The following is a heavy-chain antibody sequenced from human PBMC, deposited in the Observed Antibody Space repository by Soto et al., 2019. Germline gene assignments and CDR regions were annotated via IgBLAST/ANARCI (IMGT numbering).Heavy chain of an antibody. CDR2: INSDGSST. CDR3: ARGGVGRYCSSTSCYTSVFDY. CDR1: GFTFSSYW. Sequence: EVQLVESGGGLVQPGGSLRLSCAASGFTFSSYWMHWVRQAPGKGLVWVSRINSDGSSTSYADSVKGRFTISRDNAKNTLYLQMNSLRAEDTAVYYCARGGVGRYCSSTSCYTSVFDYWGEGTLVTVSS. D-gene: IGHD2-2*02. V-gene: IGHV3-74*01. J-gene: IGHJ4*02.